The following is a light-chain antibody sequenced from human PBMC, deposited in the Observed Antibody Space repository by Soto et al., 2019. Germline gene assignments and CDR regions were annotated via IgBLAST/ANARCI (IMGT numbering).Light chain of an antibody. V-gene: IGKV1-9*01. CDR1: QGISSY. J-gene: IGKJ5*01. CDR3: QQLNSYPIT. CDR2: AAS. Sequence: IQLTQSPSSLSASVGDRVTITCRASQGISSYLAWYQQXXXXPPKLLIYAASTLQSGVPSRFSGSGSGTDFTLTISSLQPEDFATYYCQQLNSYPITFGQGTRLEIK.